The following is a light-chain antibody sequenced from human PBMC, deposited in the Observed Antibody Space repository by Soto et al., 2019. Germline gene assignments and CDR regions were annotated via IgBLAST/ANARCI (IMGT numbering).Light chain of an antibody. CDR1: QSVNSN. J-gene: IGKJ4*01. V-gene: IGKV3-15*01. CDR3: QHYNVWPLT. Sequence: EIVMEQSPVTLSVSPGDRATLSCRASQSVNSNLAWYQQKPGQTPKLLIYVASTRATGIPARFSGSGSGTDFTLTISSLQSEYFAVYYCQHYNVWPLTFGGGTKVEFK. CDR2: VAS.